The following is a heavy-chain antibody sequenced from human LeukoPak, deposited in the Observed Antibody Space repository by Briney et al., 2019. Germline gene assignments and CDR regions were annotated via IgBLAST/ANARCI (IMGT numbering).Heavy chain of an antibody. D-gene: IGHD3-16*01. V-gene: IGHV5-51*01. CDR3: VGRGGNWFDP. J-gene: IGHJ5*02. CDR2: IHPRDSET. CDR1: GYSFTNYW. Sequence: GESLKISCKGSGYSFTNYWIGWVRKMPGKGLECMGIIHPRDSETRYSPSFQGQVTISADKSISTAYLQWSSLKASDTAMYYCVGRGGNWFDPWGQGTMVTVSS.